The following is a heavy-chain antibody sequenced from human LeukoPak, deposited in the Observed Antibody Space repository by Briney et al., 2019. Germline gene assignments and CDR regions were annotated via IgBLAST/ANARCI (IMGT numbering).Heavy chain of an antibody. CDR3: AREGGYSSGLDY. V-gene: IGHV4-59*01. CDR2: IYYSGST. J-gene: IGHJ4*02. Sequence: SETLSLTCTVSGGSISSYYWSWIRQPPGKGLEWIGYIYYSGSTNYNPSLKSRVTISVDTSKNQFSLKLSSVTAADTAVYSCAREGGYSSGLDYWGQGTLVTVSS. CDR1: GGSISSYY. D-gene: IGHD6-19*01.